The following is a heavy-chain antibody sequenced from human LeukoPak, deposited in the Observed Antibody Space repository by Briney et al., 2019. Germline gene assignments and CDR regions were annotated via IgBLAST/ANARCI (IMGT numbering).Heavy chain of an antibody. CDR3: ARSYGSGTCDY. Sequence: SQTLSLTCTVSGGSISSGSYYWSWIRQPAGKGLEWIGRIYTSGSTNYNPSLRSRVTISVDTSKNQFSLKLSSVTAADTAVYYCARSYGSGTCDYWGQGTLVTVSS. V-gene: IGHV4-61*02. CDR2: IYTSGST. D-gene: IGHD3-10*01. J-gene: IGHJ4*02. CDR1: GGSISSGSYY.